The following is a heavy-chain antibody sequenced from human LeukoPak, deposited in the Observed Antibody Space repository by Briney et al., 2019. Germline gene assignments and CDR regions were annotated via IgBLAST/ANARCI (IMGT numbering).Heavy chain of an antibody. D-gene: IGHD3-16*02. J-gene: IGHJ5*02. CDR1: GYTFTGYY. V-gene: IGHV1-2*02. CDR2: INPNSGGT. Sequence: ASVKVSCKASGYTFTGYYMHWVRQAPGQGLEWMGWINPNSGGTNYAQKLQGRVTMTTDTSTSTAYMELRSLRSDDTAVYYCARDVGAIMITFGGVIVQNWFDPWGQGTLVTVSS. CDR3: ARDVGAIMITFGGVIVQNWFDP.